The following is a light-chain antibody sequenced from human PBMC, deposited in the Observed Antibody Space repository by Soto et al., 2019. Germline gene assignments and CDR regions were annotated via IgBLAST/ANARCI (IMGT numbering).Light chain of an antibody. V-gene: IGKV3-20*01. CDR1: QSIGSNY. CDR3: QQHDTSLTWT. Sequence: EIVLTQSPGTLSLSPGESATLSCRASQSIGSNYLAWYQQKPGQAPRLLIYGASKRATGIPDRFSGSGSGAEFTLTISRLEPEDFALYYCQQHDTSLTWTFGQGTMVDI. CDR2: GAS. J-gene: IGKJ1*01.